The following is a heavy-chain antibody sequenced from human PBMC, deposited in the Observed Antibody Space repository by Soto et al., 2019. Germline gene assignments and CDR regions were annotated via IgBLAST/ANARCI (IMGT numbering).Heavy chain of an antibody. CDR3: AKETGYSYGFQPNALDV. V-gene: IGHV3-23*01. J-gene: IGHJ6*02. D-gene: IGHD5-18*01. CDR2: ISSRGDRT. CDR1: GFTFSRYA. Sequence: GESLKISCAGSGFTFSRYAMKWVLHAPGRGLEWVSIISSRGDRTSYAEPVKARFTISRDDSKNTLFLHMNSLGAEDTAVYYCAKETGYSYGFQPNALDVWGQGTTVTVSS.